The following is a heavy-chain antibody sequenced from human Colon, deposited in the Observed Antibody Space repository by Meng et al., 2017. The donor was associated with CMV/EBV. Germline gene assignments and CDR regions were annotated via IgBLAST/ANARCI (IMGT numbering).Heavy chain of an antibody. J-gene: IGHJ5*02. V-gene: IGHV1-2*02. CDR3: ARDFNSLAVSAANWFDP. Sequence: QVQLVQSGAGVKKPGASVNVSCKASGYTFTGYYMHWVRQAPGQGLEWMGWINPNSGGTNYKEKFQGRVTMTRDTSISTAYMELSGLTSDDTAVYYCARDFNSLAVSAANWFDPWGQGTLVTVSS. D-gene: IGHD6-19*01. CDR2: INPNSGGT. CDR1: GYTFTGYY.